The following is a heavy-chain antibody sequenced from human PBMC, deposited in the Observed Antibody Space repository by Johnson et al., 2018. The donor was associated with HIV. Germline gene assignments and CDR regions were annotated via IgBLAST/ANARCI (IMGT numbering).Heavy chain of an antibody. J-gene: IGHJ3*02. Sequence: QVQLVESGGGVVQPGRSLRLSCAASGFTFSSYAMHWVRQAPGKGLEWVSGINWSGGGTAYADSVKGRFTVSRDNSKNTLYLQMNSLRTEDTAMYYCARERGYFGNPAFDIWGQGTMVTVSS. V-gene: IGHV3-NL1*01. CDR1: GFTFSSYA. CDR3: ARERGYFGNPAFDI. D-gene: IGHD4-23*01. CDR2: INWSGGGT.